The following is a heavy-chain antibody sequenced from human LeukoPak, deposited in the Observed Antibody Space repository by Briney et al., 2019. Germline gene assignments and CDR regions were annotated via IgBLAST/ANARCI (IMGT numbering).Heavy chain of an antibody. CDR3: AAVIDY. Sequence: GGSLRLSCAASRFTFSSYGMHWVRQAPGEGLEWVAFIRYDGTNKYYADSVKGRFTISRDNTKNSLYLQMNSLRAEDTAVYYCAAVIDYWGQGTLVTVSS. V-gene: IGHV3-30*02. CDR2: IRYDGTNK. CDR1: RFTFSSYG. J-gene: IGHJ4*02.